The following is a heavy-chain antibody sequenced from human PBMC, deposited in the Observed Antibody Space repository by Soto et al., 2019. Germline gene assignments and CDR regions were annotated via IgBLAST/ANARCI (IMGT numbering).Heavy chain of an antibody. D-gene: IGHD6-13*01. V-gene: IGHV3-53*04. CDR2: IYSGGST. CDR1: GFTVSSNY. J-gene: IGHJ6*03. CDR3: ARDFASSSWGYYYMDV. Sequence: GGSLRLSCAASGFTVSSNYMSWVRQAPGKGLEWVSVIYSGGSTYCADSVKGRFTISRHNSKNPLYLQMNSLRAEDTAVYYGARDFASSSWGYYYMDVWGKGTTVTVSS.